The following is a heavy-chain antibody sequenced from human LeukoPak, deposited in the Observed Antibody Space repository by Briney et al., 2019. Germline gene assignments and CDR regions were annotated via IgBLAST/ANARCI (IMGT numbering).Heavy chain of an antibody. CDR1: GFTVSSNY. D-gene: IGHD5-18*01. CDR2: IYSGGST. Sequence: GGSLRLSCAASGFTVSSNYMTWVRQAPGRGLEWVSVIYSGGSTYYADSVKGRFTISRDNSKNTLYLQMNSLRAEDTAVYYCAREGGGYSYGFDYWGQGTLVTVSS. V-gene: IGHV3-53*05. J-gene: IGHJ4*02. CDR3: AREGGGYSYGFDY.